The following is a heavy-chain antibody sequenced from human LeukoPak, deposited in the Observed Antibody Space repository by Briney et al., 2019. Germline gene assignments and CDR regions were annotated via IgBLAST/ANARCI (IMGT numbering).Heavy chain of an antibody. CDR2: IYYSGST. CDR3: ARDTSRGGDDYSNSNPLGWFDP. D-gene: IGHD4-11*01. Sequence: SETLSLTCTVSGGSISSGGYYWSWIRQHPGKGLEWIGYIYYSGSTYYNPSLKSRVTISVDTSKNQSSLKLSSVTAADTAVYYCARDTSRGGDDYSNSNPLGWFDPWGQGTLVTVSS. CDR1: GGSISSGGYY. J-gene: IGHJ5*02. V-gene: IGHV4-31*03.